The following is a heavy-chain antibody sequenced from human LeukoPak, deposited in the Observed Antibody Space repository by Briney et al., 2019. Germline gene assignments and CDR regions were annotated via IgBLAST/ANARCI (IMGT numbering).Heavy chain of an antibody. Sequence: SETLSLTCTVSGYSITSGYYWGWFRQPPGKGLEWIGNIHHGGSTYSTVPLKSRLTISVDASKNQFSLGLSSVTAADTAVYYCARELTTSLGNYMDVWGKGTTVTVSS. CDR3: ARELTTSLGNYMDV. D-gene: IGHD2/OR15-2a*01. CDR1: GYSITSGYY. J-gene: IGHJ6*03. CDR2: IHHGGST. V-gene: IGHV4-38-2*02.